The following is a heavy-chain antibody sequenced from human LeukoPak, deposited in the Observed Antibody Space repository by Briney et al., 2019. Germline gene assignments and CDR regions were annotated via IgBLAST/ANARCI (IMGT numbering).Heavy chain of an antibody. D-gene: IGHD4-17*01. Sequence: SVKVSCKPSRGTFSSYAISWVRQAPGQDLEWMGGVIPMFATANYAPKFQDRVTITADESTSTAYMELRSLRSEDTAVYHCARGLHGDYGYFDYWGQGTLVTVPS. J-gene: IGHJ4*02. CDR2: VIPMFATA. V-gene: IGHV1-69*13. CDR1: RGTFSSYA. CDR3: ARGLHGDYGYFDY.